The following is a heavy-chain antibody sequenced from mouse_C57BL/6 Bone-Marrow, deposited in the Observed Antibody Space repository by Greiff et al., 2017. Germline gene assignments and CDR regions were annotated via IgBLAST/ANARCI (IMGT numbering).Heavy chain of an antibody. D-gene: IGHD2-1*01. V-gene: IGHV5-17*01. Sequence: EVQLVESGGGLVKPGGSLKLSCAASGFTFSDYGMHWVRQAPEKGLEWVAYISSGSSTIYSADTVKGRLPISRDNAKNTLFLQMTSLRSEDTAMYYCAREGGNYSWFAYWGQGTLVTVSA. CDR2: ISSGSSTI. CDR3: AREGGNYSWFAY. CDR1: GFTFSDYG. J-gene: IGHJ3*01.